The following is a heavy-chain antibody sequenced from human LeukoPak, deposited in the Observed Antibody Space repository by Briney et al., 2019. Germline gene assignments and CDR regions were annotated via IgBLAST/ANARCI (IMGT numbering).Heavy chain of an antibody. CDR1: GGTFSSYA. CDR2: IIPIFGTA. Sequence: SVKVSCKASGGTFSSYAISWVRQAPGQGLEWMGGIIPIFGTANYAQKFQGRVTTTTDESTSTAYMELSSLRSEDTAVYYCARVTAFPRGYFDYWGQGTLVTVSS. D-gene: IGHD2-21*02. V-gene: IGHV1-69*05. J-gene: IGHJ4*02. CDR3: ARVTAFPRGYFDY.